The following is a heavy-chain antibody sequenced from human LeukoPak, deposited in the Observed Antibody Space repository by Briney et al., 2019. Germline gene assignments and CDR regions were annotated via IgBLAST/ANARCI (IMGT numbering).Heavy chain of an antibody. CDR3: AGGGCSSTSCYTGMDV. V-gene: IGHV1-24*01. D-gene: IGHD2-2*02. J-gene: IGHJ6*04. Sequence: ASVKVSCKVSGYTLTELSVHWVRQAPGKGLEWMGGFDPEDGETIYAQKFQGRVTMTEDTSTDTAYMELSSLRSEDTAVYYCAGGGCSSTSCYTGMDVWGKGTTVTVSS. CDR2: FDPEDGET. CDR1: GYTLTELS.